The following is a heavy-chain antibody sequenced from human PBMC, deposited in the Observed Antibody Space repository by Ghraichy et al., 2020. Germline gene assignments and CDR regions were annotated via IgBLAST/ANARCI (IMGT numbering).Heavy chain of an antibody. CDR2: IRSKAYGGTT. CDR1: GFTFGDYA. CDR3: TRVGLGWVAAAGTGGEDNAFDL. J-gene: IGHJ3*01. V-gene: IGHV3-49*04. D-gene: IGHD6-13*01. Sequence: GESLNISCTTSGFTFGDYAMSWVRQAPGKGLEWVTFIRSKAYGGTTEYAASVKGRFTISRDDSKTIAYLQMNSLKTEDTAVYYCTRVGLGWVAAAGTGGEDNAFDLWGQGTMVTVSS.